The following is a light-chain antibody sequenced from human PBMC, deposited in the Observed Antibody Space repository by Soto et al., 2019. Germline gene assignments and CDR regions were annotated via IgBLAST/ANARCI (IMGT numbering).Light chain of an antibody. CDR3: QSYDSSLSGV. CDR2: CNS. CDR1: SSNIGAGYD. J-gene: IGLJ1*01. Sequence: QSVLTQPPSVSGAPGQRVTISCTGRSSNIGAGYDVHWYQQFPGTAPKLLIYCNSNRPSGVPDRFSGSKSGTSASLAITGLQAEDEADYYCQSYDSSLSGVFGSGTKLTVL. V-gene: IGLV1-40*01.